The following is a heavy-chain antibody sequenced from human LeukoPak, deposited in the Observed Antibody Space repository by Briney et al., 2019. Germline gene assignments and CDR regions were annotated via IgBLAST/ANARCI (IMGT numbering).Heavy chain of an antibody. CDR2: IRSKAYGGTT. CDR3: TRVRSIAARDFSFDP. J-gene: IGHJ5*02. Sequence: PGGSLRLSCAASGFTFGDYAMSWFRQAPGKGLEWVGFIRSKAYGGTTEYAASVKGRFTISRDDSKSIAYLQMNSLKTEDTAVYYCTRVRSIAARDFSFDPWGQGTLVTVSS. CDR1: GFTFGDYA. V-gene: IGHV3-49*03. D-gene: IGHD6-6*01.